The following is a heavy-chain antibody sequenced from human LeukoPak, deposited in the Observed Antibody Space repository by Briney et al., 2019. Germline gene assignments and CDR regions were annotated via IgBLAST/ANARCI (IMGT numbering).Heavy chain of an antibody. CDR3: AKADYSTTYFDY. CDR1: GFTFSSYA. Sequence: GGSLRLSCAASGFTFSSYAMSWVRLAPGKGLEWVSAISGSGGSTYYADSVKGRFTISRDNSKNTLYLQMNSLRAEDTAVYYCAKADYSTTYFDYWGQGTLVTVSS. V-gene: IGHV3-23*01. D-gene: IGHD4-11*01. CDR2: ISGSGGST. J-gene: IGHJ4*02.